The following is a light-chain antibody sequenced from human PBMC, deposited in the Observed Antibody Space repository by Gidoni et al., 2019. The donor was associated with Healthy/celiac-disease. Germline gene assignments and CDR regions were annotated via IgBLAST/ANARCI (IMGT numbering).Light chain of an antibody. Sequence: DIQMTPSPSTLSASVGDRVTITCRARQSISSWLAWYQQKLGKAPKLLIYKASSLESGVPSRVSGIGSGTEFTLTISSLQPDDLATYYCQQYNSYPYTFGQXTKLEIK. J-gene: IGKJ2*01. CDR2: KAS. V-gene: IGKV1-5*03. CDR1: QSISSW. CDR3: QQYNSYPYT.